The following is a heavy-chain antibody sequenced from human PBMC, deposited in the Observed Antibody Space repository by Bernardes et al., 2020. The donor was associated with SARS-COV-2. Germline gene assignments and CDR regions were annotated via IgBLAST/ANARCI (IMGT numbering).Heavy chain of an antibody. V-gene: IGHV3-30*18. Sequence: GGSLRLSCAASGFTFSSHAMHWVRQAPGKGLEWVTVISDDGSNKYYGDSVKGRFTISRDNSKNTLYLQMNSLRAEDTAVYYCAKGDLEWGLLGSFDHWGQGTLVTVSS. CDR1: GFTFSSHA. CDR3: AKGDLEWGLLGSFDH. CDR2: ISDDGSNK. D-gene: IGHD3-3*01. J-gene: IGHJ4*02.